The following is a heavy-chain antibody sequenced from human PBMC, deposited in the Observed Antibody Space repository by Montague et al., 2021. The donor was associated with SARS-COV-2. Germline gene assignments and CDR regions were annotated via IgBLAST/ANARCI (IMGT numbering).Heavy chain of an antibody. Sequence: SETLSLTCTVSGGAISTSSFHWGWVRQSPGKGLEWIATIYFSGSAYYNPSLKSRVSISIDTSKNKFSLQLTSVTAADTAVYYCARHAPLSDNYRRYPFNFDFWGQGTLVTVSS. CDR2: IYFSGSA. D-gene: IGHD1-1*01. V-gene: IGHV4-39*01. J-gene: IGHJ4*02. CDR1: GGAISTSSFH. CDR3: ARHAPLSDNYRRYPFNFDF.